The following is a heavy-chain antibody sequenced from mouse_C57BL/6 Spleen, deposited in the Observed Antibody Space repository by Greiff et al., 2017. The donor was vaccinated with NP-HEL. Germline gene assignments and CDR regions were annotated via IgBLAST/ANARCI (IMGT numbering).Heavy chain of an antibody. D-gene: IGHD1-1*01. V-gene: IGHV5-9*01. CDR1: GFTFSSYT. CDR2: ISGGGGNT. J-gene: IGHJ4*01. Sequence: EVQLVESGGGLVKPGGSLKLSCAASGFTFSSYTMSWVRQTPEKRLEWVATISGGGGNTYYPDSVKGRFTISRDNATNTLYMQMSSLRSEDTALYYCARHVLRDYYGSPYAMDYWGQGTSVTVSS. CDR3: ARHVLRDYYGSPYAMDY.